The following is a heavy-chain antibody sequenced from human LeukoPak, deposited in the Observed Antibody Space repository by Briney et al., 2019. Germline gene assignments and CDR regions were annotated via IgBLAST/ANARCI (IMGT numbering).Heavy chain of an antibody. CDR2: IYYSGST. V-gene: IGHV4-39*01. J-gene: IGHJ3*02. CDR3: ARHIAMATSNDAFDI. CDR1: GGSISSSSYY. Sequence: SETLSLTCTVSGGSISSSSYYWGWLRQPPGKGLEWIGSIYYSGSTYYNPSLKSRVTISVDTSKNQFSLKLSSVTAADTAVYYCARHIAMATSNDAFDIWGQGTMVTVSS. D-gene: IGHD5-24*01.